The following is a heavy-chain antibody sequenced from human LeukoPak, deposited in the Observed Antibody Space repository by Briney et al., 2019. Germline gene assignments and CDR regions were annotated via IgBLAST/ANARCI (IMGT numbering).Heavy chain of an antibody. CDR3: ARDRGYSNFDY. Sequence: GGSLRLSCAASGFTFSKYWMSWVRQAPGKGLEWVANMKEDGGEINYVDSVRGRFTISRDNAQDFLVLQMDCLRVEDTAVYYCARDRGYSNFDYWGQGTLVTVSS. CDR2: MKEDGGEI. CDR1: GFTFSKYW. J-gene: IGHJ4*02. D-gene: IGHD4-11*01. V-gene: IGHV3-7*01.